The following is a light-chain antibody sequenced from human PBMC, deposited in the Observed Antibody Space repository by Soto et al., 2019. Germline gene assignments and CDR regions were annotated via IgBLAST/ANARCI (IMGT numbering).Light chain of an antibody. CDR1: QSISSN. J-gene: IGKJ4*01. CDR3: QQYSNWPTLT. V-gene: IGKV3-15*01. Sequence: EIVMTQSPATLSVSPGDRVTLSCRASQSISSNLAWYQQRRGQAPRLLIYGASTRATGIPARFSGRGSGTEFTLTISSLQPEDFAVYYCQQYSNWPTLTFGGGTKVEIK. CDR2: GAS.